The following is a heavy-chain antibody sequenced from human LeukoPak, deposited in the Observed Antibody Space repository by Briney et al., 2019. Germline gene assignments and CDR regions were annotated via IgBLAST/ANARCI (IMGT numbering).Heavy chain of an antibody. CDR1: GGSISSGDYY. Sequence: SETLSLTCTVSGGSISSGDYYWSWIRQPPGKGLEWIGYIYYSGSTYYNPSLKSRVTISVDTSKNQFSLKLSSVTAADTAVYYCARGWFGELWVDYWGQGTLVTVSS. CDR2: IYYSGST. J-gene: IGHJ4*02. V-gene: IGHV4-30-4*01. D-gene: IGHD3-10*01. CDR3: ARGWFGELWVDY.